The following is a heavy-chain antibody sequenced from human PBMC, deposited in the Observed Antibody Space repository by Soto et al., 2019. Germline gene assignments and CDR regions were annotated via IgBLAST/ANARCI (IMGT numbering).Heavy chain of an antibody. J-gene: IGHJ4*02. CDR3: AKDNSLTTSDFDH. CDR2: IYWNSGTI. Sequence: PGGSLRLSCAASGFPFGDYAMHWVRQAPGKGLEWVSSIYWNSGTIDYADSVKGRFTISRDNAKNSLYLQMNSLRPEDTAMYYCAKDNSLTTSDFDHWGQGTLVTVSS. V-gene: IGHV3-9*01. CDR1: GFPFGDYA. D-gene: IGHD4-17*01.